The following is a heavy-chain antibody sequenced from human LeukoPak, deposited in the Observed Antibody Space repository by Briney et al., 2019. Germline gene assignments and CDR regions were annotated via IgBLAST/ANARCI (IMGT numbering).Heavy chain of an antibody. J-gene: IGHJ6*02. CDR3: ARRQASCTNGVCYTLYDMDV. CDR1: GYSFTTYW. CDR2: IYPGDSDI. Sequence: ESLKISCKASGYSFTTYWIGWARQMPGKGLEWMGIIYPGDSDITYSPSFQGQVTISADKSISTAYLQWSSLKASDTAIYYCARRQASCTNGVCYTLYDMDVWGQGTTVTVSS. V-gene: IGHV5-51*01. D-gene: IGHD2-8*01.